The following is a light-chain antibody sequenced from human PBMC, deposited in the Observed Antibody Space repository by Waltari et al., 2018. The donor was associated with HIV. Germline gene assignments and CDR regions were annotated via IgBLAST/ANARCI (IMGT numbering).Light chain of an antibody. CDR3: QQSYSSPT. CDR2: TAT. CDR1: QNIKNY. V-gene: IGKV1-39*01. Sequence: DIQMTQSPSSLSASIGDRVTIACRTSQNIKNYLNWYQQKPGKAPKILIYTATTLQSGVSSRFNGSGSGTDFTLTITGLQPEDYATYFCQQSYSSPTFGPGTAVDLK. J-gene: IGKJ3*01.